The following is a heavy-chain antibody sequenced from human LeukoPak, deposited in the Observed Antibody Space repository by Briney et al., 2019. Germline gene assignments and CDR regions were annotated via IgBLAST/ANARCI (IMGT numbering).Heavy chain of an antibody. V-gene: IGHV4-30-2*01. Sequence: SETLSLTCAVSGGSISSGGYSWSWIRQPPGKGLEWIGYTYHSGGTYYNPSLKSRVTISVDRSKNQFSLKLSSVTAADTAVYYCARVAYYYDSSGYYNWFDPWGQGTLVTVPS. J-gene: IGHJ5*02. CDR2: TYHSGGT. CDR3: ARVAYYYDSSGYYNWFDP. D-gene: IGHD3-22*01. CDR1: GGSISSGGYS.